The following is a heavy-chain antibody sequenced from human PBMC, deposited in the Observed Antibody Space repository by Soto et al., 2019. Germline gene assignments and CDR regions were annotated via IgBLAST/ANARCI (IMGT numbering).Heavy chain of an antibody. CDR2: ISYDGSNK. D-gene: IGHD3-22*01. CDR3: ARDYGTRNYFVCGGYAFTPYYFDY. Sequence: PGGSLRLSCAASGFSLSNYAMHWVRQAPGKGLEWVAFISYDGSNKYYADSVKGRFTISRDNSKNTLYLQMNSLRAEDTAVYYCARDYGTRNYFVCGGYAFTPYYFDYCGLRSLVTVS. J-gene: IGHJ4*02. V-gene: IGHV3-30-3*01. CDR1: GFSLSNYA.